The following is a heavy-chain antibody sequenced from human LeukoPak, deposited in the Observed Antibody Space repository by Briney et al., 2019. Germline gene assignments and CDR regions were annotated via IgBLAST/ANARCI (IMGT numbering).Heavy chain of an antibody. V-gene: IGHV4-59*08. Sequence: SETLSLTCTVSGGSISSYYWSWIRQPPGKGLEWIGYIYYSGSTNYNPSLKSRVTISVDTSKNQFSLKLSSVTAADTAVYYCARQPGTMVRGTKGYFDYWGQGTLVTVSS. J-gene: IGHJ4*02. CDR1: GGSISSYY. CDR3: ARQPGTMVRGTKGYFDY. D-gene: IGHD3-10*01. CDR2: IYYSGST.